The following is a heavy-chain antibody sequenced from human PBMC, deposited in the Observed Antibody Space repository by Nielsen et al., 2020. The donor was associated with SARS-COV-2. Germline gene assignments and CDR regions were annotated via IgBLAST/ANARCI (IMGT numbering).Heavy chain of an antibody. V-gene: IGHV4-4*02. Sequence: SETLSLTCAVSGDSISSINWWTWVRQAPGKGLEWFGEIYHSGSTDYNPSLRSRITLSLDKSKKEISLRLSSVTAADTAVYYCATATDKTGRAWGYWGQGILVTVSS. CDR2: IYHSGST. CDR3: ATATDKTGRAWGY. D-gene: IGHD2-8*02. CDR1: GDSISSINW. J-gene: IGHJ4*02.